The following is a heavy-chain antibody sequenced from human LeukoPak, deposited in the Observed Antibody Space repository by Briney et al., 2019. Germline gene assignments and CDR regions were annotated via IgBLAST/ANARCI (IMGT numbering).Heavy chain of an antibody. Sequence: GGSLRLSCAASEFSVGSNYMTWVRQAPGKGLEWVSLIYSGGSTYYADSVKGRFTISRDNSKNTLYLQMNSLRAEDTAVYYCARDGYTDDAFDIWGQGTMVTVSS. CDR1: EFSVGSNY. D-gene: IGHD5-24*01. CDR2: IYSGGST. CDR3: ARDGYTDDAFDI. J-gene: IGHJ3*02. V-gene: IGHV3-66*02.